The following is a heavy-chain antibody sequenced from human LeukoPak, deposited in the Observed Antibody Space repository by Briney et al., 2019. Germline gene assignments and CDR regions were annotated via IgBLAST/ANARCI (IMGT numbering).Heavy chain of an antibody. CDR3: ARHDIVVVVAATYAFDI. D-gene: IGHD2-15*01. J-gene: IGHJ3*02. Sequence: SETLSLTCTVSGGSISSSSYYWGWIRQPPGKGLEWIGSIYYSGSTYYNPSLKSRVTIFVDTSKNQFSLKLSSVTAADTAVYYCARHDIVVVVAATYAFDIWGQGTMVTVSS. V-gene: IGHV4-39*01. CDR1: GGSISSSSYY. CDR2: IYYSGST.